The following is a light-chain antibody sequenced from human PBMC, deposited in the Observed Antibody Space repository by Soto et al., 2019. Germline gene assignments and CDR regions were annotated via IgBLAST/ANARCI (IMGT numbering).Light chain of an antibody. V-gene: IGKV1-33*01. CDR3: QQYDNLKGLT. CDR2: DAS. Sequence: DIQMTQSPSYLSASVGDRVTITCQASQDTSNYLNWYQQKPGKAPKLLIYDASNLETGVPSRFSGSGSGTDFTFTISSLQPEDIATYYCQQYDNLKGLTFGGGTKVEIK. CDR1: QDTSNY. J-gene: IGKJ4*01.